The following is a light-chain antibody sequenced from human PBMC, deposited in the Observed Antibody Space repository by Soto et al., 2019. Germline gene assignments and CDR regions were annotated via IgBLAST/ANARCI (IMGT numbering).Light chain of an antibody. J-gene: IGKJ4*01. CDR1: QSVSSS. V-gene: IGKV3-15*01. CDR2: DAS. Sequence: EIVMTQSPATLSVSPGDIATLSCRASQSVSSSLAWYQQIPGQPPRLLIYDASTRATGIPARFGGSGSGTEFTLTISSLQSEDFAVYYCQQYNNWPPLTFGGGTKVELK. CDR3: QQYNNWPPLT.